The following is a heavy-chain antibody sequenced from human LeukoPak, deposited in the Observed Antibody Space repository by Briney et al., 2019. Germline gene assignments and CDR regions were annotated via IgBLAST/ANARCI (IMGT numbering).Heavy chain of an antibody. CDR1: GFTFSSYS. V-gene: IGHV3-21*03. CDR3: TTLRPYIQPR. CDR2: ISSSSSYI. J-gene: IGHJ3*01. Sequence: GGSLRLSCAASGFTFSSYSMNWVRQAPGKGLEWVSSISSSSSYIYYADSVKGRFSISRDGSKNTIYLQMNSLKTEDTAVYYCTTLRPYIQPRWGQGTMVTVSS. D-gene: IGHD5-18*01.